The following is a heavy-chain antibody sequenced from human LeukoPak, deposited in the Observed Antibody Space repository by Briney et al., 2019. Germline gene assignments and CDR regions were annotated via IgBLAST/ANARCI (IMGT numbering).Heavy chain of an antibody. Sequence: LGESLKISCKGSGYSFTSYWIGWVRQMPGKGLEWMGIIYPGDSDTRYSPSFQGQVTISADKSISTAYLQWSNLKASDTAMYYCARLEYDSSGYYSGGMDVWGQGTTVTVSS. CDR1: GYSFTSYW. V-gene: IGHV5-51*01. CDR3: ARLEYDSSGYYSGGMDV. CDR2: IYPGDSDT. J-gene: IGHJ6*02. D-gene: IGHD3-22*01.